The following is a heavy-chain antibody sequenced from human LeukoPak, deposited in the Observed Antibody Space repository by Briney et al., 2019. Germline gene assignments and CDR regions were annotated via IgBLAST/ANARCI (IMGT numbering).Heavy chain of an antibody. J-gene: IGHJ4*02. CDR1: GYSISSGSY. CDR2: VSHSGTT. D-gene: IGHD5-18*01. Sequence: PSETLSLTCAVSGYSISSGSYWGWIRQPPGKGLECIGTVSHSGTTYYKPSLESRVTISVDTSKNQFSLKLTSVPAAGTAMYYCGRHRDRYGPVEYWGQGTLVTVSS. CDR3: GRHRDRYGPVEY. V-gene: IGHV4-38-2*01.